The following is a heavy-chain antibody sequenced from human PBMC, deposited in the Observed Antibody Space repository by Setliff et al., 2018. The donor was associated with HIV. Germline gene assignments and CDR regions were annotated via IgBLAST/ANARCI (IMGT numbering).Heavy chain of an antibody. CDR1: GGSINSGGYY. Sequence: PSETLSLTCTVSGGSINSGGYYWVWIRQPALKGLEWIGRIYTSGLTNYNPSLKSRVTISVDTSKNQVSLKLSPVTASDTAVYYCARARYIVIRGDAGMDVWGPGTTVTVSS. J-gene: IGHJ6*02. CDR3: ARARYIVIRGDAGMDV. V-gene: IGHV4-61*02. CDR2: IYTSGLT. D-gene: IGHD3-10*01.